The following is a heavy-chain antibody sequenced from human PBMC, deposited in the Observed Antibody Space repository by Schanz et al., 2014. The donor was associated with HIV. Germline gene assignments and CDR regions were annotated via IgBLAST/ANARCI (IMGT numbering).Heavy chain of an antibody. J-gene: IGHJ3*02. CDR3: ARPFRSGWFEGIRNDAFDI. D-gene: IGHD6-19*01. V-gene: IGHV3-74*01. Sequence: EVQLVESGGGLVQPGGSLRLSCAASGFTFSSYWMHWVRQVPGKGLVWVSRINNDGSSTSYADSVKGRFTISRDNANNSLYLQMNSLRVEDTAVYYCARPFRSGWFEGIRNDAFDIWGQGTMVIVSS. CDR1: GFTFSSYW. CDR2: INNDGSST.